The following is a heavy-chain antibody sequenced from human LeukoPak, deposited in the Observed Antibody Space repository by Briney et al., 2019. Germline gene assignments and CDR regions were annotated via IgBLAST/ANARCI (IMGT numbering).Heavy chain of an antibody. Sequence: ASVKVSCKASGYTFTGYYMHWVRQAPGQGLEWMGWINPNSGGTNYAQKFQGRVTMTRNTPISTAYMELSSLRSEDTAVYYCASFVYYYDSSGYRNAVFDYWGQGTLVTVSS. CDR3: ASFVYYYDSSGYRNAVFDY. D-gene: IGHD3-22*01. CDR1: GYTFTGYY. CDR2: INPNSGGT. J-gene: IGHJ4*02. V-gene: IGHV1-2*02.